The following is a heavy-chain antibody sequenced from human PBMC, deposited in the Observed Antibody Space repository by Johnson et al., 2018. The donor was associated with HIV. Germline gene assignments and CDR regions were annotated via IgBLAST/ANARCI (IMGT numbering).Heavy chain of an antibody. Sequence: QVQLVESGGGLVQPGGSLRLSCAASRFTFSHFGMHWVRQAPGRGLEWVAVIWYDGSKKYYADSVKGRFTISRDNSRNTLYLYMNSLRAEDTAVYYCAKGGLRYFDWSQGDGFDIWGQGTMVTVSS. CDR2: IWYDGSKK. D-gene: IGHD3-9*01. J-gene: IGHJ3*02. CDR1: RFTFSHFG. CDR3: AKGGLRYFDWSQGDGFDI. V-gene: IGHV3-33*03.